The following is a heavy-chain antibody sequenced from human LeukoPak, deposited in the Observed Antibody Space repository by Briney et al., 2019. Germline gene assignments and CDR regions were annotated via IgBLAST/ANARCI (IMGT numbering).Heavy chain of an antibody. CDR3: AKPSSYYDSSGYPKA. Sequence: GGSLRLSCAASGFTFSSYAMHWVRQAPGKGLEWVAVISYDGSNKYYADSVKGRFTISRDNSKNTLYLQMNSLRAEDTAVYYCAKPSSYYDSSGYPKAWGQGTLVTVSS. D-gene: IGHD3-22*01. J-gene: IGHJ5*02. CDR2: ISYDGSNK. CDR1: GFTFSSYA. V-gene: IGHV3-30-3*02.